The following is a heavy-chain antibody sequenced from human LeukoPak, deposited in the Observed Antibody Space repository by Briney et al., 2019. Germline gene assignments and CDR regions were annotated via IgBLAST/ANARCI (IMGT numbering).Heavy chain of an antibody. CDR1: GYTFTSYG. Sequence: ASVKVSCKASGYTFTSYGISWVGQAPGQGLEWMGWISAYNGNTNYAQKLQGRVSMTTDRDTSKAYMELRRLREDDTAVYYCAGGKETYYYDSSCASDAFDIWGQGTMVTVSS. V-gene: IGHV1-18*01. CDR3: AGGKETYYYDSSCASDAFDI. J-gene: IGHJ3*02. CDR2: ISAYNGNT. D-gene: IGHD3-22*01.